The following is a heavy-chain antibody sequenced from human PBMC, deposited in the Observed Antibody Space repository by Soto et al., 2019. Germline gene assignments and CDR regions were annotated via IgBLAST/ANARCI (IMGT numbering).Heavy chain of an antibody. V-gene: IGHV1-2*04. J-gene: IGHJ6*03. CDR2: INPNSGGT. Sequence: QVQLVQSGAEVKKPGASVKVSCKASGYTFTGYYMHWVRQAPGQGLEWMGWINPNSGGTNYAQKFQGWVTMTRDTSISTAYMELSRLRSDDTAVYYCARGGGGYDPHYYYYMDVWGKGTTVTVSS. CDR3: ARGGGGYDPHYYYYMDV. CDR1: GYTFTGYY. D-gene: IGHD5-12*01.